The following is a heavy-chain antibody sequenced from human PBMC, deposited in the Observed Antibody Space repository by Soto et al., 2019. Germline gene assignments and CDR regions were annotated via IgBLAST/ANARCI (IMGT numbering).Heavy chain of an antibody. CDR3: ETSRPRDYYDSSGYYVHDY. J-gene: IGHJ4*02. CDR1: GYTLAELS. CDR2: FDPEDGET. Sequence: ASVKVSCKVSGYTLAELSRHWVRQAPGKGLDWMGGFDPEDGETIYAQKFQGRVTMTEDTSTDTAYMELSSLRSEDTAVYYCETSRPRDYYDSSGYYVHDYWGQGTLLTVSS. D-gene: IGHD3-22*01. V-gene: IGHV1-24*01.